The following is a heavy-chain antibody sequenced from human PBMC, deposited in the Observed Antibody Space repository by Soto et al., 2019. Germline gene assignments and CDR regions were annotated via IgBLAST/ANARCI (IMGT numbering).Heavy chain of an antibody. CDR1: GFTFSSYG. V-gene: IGHV3-30*18. CDR2: ISYDGSNK. D-gene: IGHD6-13*01. CDR3: AKEQQVAGPTDY. J-gene: IGHJ4*02. Sequence: GGSLRLSCAASGFTFSSYGMHWVRQAPGKGLEWVAVISYDGSNKYYADSVKGRFTISRDNSKNTLYLQMNSLRAEDTAVYYCAKEQQVAGPTDYWGQGTLVTVSS.